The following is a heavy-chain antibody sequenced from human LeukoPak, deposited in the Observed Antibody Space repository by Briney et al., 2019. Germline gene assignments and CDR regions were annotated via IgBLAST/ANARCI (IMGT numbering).Heavy chain of an antibody. CDR1: GFTFSDYS. CDR2: ISYNGGIT. V-gene: IGHV3-30*01. J-gene: IGHJ4*02. CDR3: ARGSRQKDY. D-gene: IGHD2-15*01. Sequence: PGRSLRLSCAASGFTFSDYSMHWVRQAPGKGLEWVAVISYNGGITHYADSVKGRFTVSRDNSESTAYLQMNSLRGEDTATFYCARGSRQKDYWGQGTLVTVST.